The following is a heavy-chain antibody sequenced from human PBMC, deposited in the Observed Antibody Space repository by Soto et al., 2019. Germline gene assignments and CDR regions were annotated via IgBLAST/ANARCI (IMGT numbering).Heavy chain of an antibody. V-gene: IGHV4-59*01. CDR2: IYYTGST. D-gene: IGHD4-17*01. J-gene: IGHJ4*02. CDR3: VRVGGYYGDYPNFDY. CDR1: GSSISPYY. Sequence: SKTLSLNCIDSGSSISPYYWSWLRQAPGKGLEWIGNIYYTGSTKYNPSLKSRVTMSLATSKSQFSLRLTSVTAADTAVYYCVRVGGYYGDYPNFDYWGQGTLVTVSS.